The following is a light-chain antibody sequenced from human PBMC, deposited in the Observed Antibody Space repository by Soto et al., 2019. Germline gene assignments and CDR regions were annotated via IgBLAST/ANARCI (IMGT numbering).Light chain of an antibody. J-gene: IGKJ1*01. Sequence: EIALAQAPGSLGLSPGEGGTLSCMASQSVSNNYLAWYQQKPDHAPSLLIYGASNRATGIQESFSGSGSGTAFTPTISSLEREDFAVYYCQQYGSSGTFGQGTKADIK. CDR1: QSVSNNY. CDR2: GAS. V-gene: IGKV3-20*01. CDR3: QQYGSSGT.